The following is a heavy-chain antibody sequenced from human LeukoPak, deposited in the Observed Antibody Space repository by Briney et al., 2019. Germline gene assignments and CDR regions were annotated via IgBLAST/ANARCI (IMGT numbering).Heavy chain of an antibody. CDR1: GGTFTSDY. CDR2: SDLGARIT. J-gene: IGHJ6*02. V-gene: IGHV4-34*08. Sequence: PSETLSLTCAVYGGTFTSDYWSGIRQPPGKALEWIGESDLGARITIYNPSIKSRATISIDTSKSRFSLRLSSVTAADIAVYYCAKFSSIREVDDVWGLGTAVTVS. CDR3: AKFSSIREVDDV. D-gene: IGHD3-10*01.